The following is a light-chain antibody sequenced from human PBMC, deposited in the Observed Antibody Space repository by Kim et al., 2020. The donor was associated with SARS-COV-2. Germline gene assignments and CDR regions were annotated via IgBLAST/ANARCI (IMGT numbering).Light chain of an antibody. CDR3: QQYGGSPLYS. J-gene: IGKJ2*03. V-gene: IGKV3-20*01. CDR2: ATS. CDR1: QNVDSSS. Sequence: SPGQRATHSCRASQNVDSSSLAWYQQKPGQAPSLLIYATSTRAADIPDRFSGSGSGTDFTLTINRLETEDFAVYYCQQYGGSPLYSFGQGTKLEI.